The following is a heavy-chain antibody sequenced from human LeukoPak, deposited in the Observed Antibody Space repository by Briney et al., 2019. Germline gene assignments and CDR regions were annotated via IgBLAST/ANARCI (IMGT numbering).Heavy chain of an antibody. CDR2: INPNSGGT. CDR1: GYTFTGYY. J-gene: IGHJ5*02. Sequence: VASVKVSCKASGYTFTGYYMHWVRQAPGQGLEWMGWINPNSGGTNYAQKFQGRVTMTRDTSISTAYMELSRLRSDDTAVYYCARHRSSRNNWFDPWGQGTLVTVSS. CDR3: ARHRSSRNNWFDP. D-gene: IGHD6-13*01. V-gene: IGHV1-2*02.